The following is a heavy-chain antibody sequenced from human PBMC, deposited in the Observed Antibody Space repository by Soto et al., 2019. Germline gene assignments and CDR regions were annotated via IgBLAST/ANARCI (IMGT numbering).Heavy chain of an antibody. J-gene: IGHJ6*01. CDR3: ARVRNYDNTGMDV. CDR2: IYYTGNT. Sequence: PSETLSLTCAISGDSISGYYWTWIRQPPGKGLEWIGYIYYTGNTKYSPSLKSRVTISVDMSKNQFSLILTSVTAADTAVYYCARVRNYDNTGMDVCGEGTEVTVSS. D-gene: IGHD3-9*01. V-gene: IGHV4-59*01. CDR1: GDSISGYY.